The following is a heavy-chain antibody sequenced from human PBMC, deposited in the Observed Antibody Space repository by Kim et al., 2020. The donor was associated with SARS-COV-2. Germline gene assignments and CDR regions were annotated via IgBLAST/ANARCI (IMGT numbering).Heavy chain of an antibody. Sequence: GGSLRLSCAASGFTFSSYSMNWVRQAPGKGLEWVSYISSSSSTIYYADSVKGRFTISRDNAKNSLYLQMNSLRDEDTAVYYCARDLARYYYDSSGYQPNDYWGQGTLVTVSS. D-gene: IGHD3-22*01. V-gene: IGHV3-48*02. J-gene: IGHJ4*02. CDR1: GFTFSSYS. CDR2: ISSSSSTI. CDR3: ARDLARYYYDSSGYQPNDY.